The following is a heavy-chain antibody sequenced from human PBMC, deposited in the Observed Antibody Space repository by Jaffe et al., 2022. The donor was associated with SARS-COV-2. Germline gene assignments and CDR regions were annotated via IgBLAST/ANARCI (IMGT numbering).Heavy chain of an antibody. CDR3: AKDRGMTTVTTVFDC. CDR2: ISVSGDNI. Sequence: EVQLLESGGGLVRPGGSLRLSCAASGFTFSTYALTWVRQAPGKGLEWVSTISVSGDNIYYADSVKGRFTISRDNSKSTLYLQMNSLRAEDTAVYYCAKDRGMTTVTTVFDCWGQGALVTVSS. D-gene: IGHD4-17*01. CDR1: GFTFSTYA. V-gene: IGHV3-23*01. J-gene: IGHJ4*02.